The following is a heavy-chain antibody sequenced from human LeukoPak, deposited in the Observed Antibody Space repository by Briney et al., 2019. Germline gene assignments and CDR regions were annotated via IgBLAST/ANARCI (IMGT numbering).Heavy chain of an antibody. Sequence: GGSLRLSCAASGFTFSNYGMHWVRQAPGKGLEWVAVISFDGNDKYYADSVKGRFTISRDKSNNTLDLQMNSLRADDTAVYYCARVPAAILGDNNWFDPWGQGTLVTVSS. V-gene: IGHV3-30*03. J-gene: IGHJ5*02. CDR3: ARVPAAILGDNNWFDP. CDR1: GFTFSNYG. CDR2: ISFDGNDK. D-gene: IGHD2-2*02.